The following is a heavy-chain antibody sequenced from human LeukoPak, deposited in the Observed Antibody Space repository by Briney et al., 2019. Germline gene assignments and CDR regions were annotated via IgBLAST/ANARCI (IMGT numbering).Heavy chain of an antibody. CDR3: ARGLTYYDIFRTYTTSNWFDP. CDR2: INHSGST. V-gene: IGHV4-34*01. Sequence: SETLSLTCAVYGGSFSSYYWSWIRQPPGKGLEWIGEINHSGSTNYNPSLKSRVTISVDTSKNQFSLKLSSVTAADAAVYYCARGLTYYDIFRTYTTSNWFDPWGQGTLVTVSS. CDR1: GGSFSSYY. J-gene: IGHJ5*02. D-gene: IGHD3-9*01.